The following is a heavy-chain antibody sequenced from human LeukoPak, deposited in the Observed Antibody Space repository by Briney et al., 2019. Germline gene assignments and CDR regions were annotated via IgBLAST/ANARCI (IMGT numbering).Heavy chain of an antibody. D-gene: IGHD6-13*01. Sequence: PSETLSLTCTVSAGSISTYYWSWIRQPPGKGLEWIGNIYYSGSTNYNPSFKSRITISVDTSKNQFSLKLSSVTAADTALYYCARLAKPIAAVDYWGQGTLVTVSS. CDR1: AGSISTYY. V-gene: IGHV4-59*01. CDR2: IYYSGST. CDR3: ARLAKPIAAVDY. J-gene: IGHJ4*02.